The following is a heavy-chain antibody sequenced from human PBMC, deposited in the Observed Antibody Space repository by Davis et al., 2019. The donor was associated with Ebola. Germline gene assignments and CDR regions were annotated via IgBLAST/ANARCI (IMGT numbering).Heavy chain of an antibody. J-gene: IGHJ6*02. CDR1: GDSINSSNW. CDR3: ARSYCAGDCRLLGYYYGMDV. V-gene: IGHV4-4*02. D-gene: IGHD2-21*01. Sequence: PSETLSLTCAVSGDSINSSNWWIWVRQPPGKGLEWIGEIYHSGSPNYNPSLKSRVTISIDKSKNQFSLKLSSVTAADTAVYYCARSYCAGDCRLLGYYYGMDVWGQGTTVTVSS. CDR2: IYHSGSP.